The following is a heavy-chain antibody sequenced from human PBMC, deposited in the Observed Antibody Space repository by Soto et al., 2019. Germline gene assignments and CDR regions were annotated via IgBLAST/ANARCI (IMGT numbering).Heavy chain of an antibody. CDR1: GDSISGSPYF. Sequence: QVQLQESGPGLVMPSETLSLTCTVSGDSISGSPYFWGWIRQPPGKRLEWIGSIFYDGYTLYTPSLKSRVTISVDTSKNQFSQKLTSVAAADTAIYFCARLQAAVPHYWGQGILVTVSS. CDR2: IFYDGYT. CDR3: ARLQAAVPHY. D-gene: IGHD6-13*01. J-gene: IGHJ4*02. V-gene: IGHV4-39*01.